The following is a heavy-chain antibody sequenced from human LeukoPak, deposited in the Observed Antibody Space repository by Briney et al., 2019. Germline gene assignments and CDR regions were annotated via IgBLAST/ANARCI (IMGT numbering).Heavy chain of an antibody. D-gene: IGHD1-26*01. V-gene: IGHV3-9*03. Sequence: PGGSLRLSCAASGFTFDDYAMQWVRQAPGKGLEWVSGISWNSGSIGYGDSVKGRFTISRDNAKNSLYLQMNSLRAEDMALYYCAKGVGATRPSPFDYWGQGTLVTVSS. J-gene: IGHJ4*02. CDR1: GFTFDDYA. CDR2: ISWNSGSI. CDR3: AKGVGATRPSPFDY.